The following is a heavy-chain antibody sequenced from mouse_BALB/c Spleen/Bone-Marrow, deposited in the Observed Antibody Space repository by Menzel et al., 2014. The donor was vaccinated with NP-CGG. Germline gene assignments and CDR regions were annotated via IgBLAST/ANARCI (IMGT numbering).Heavy chain of an antibody. CDR3: ARGGQLGAMDY. Sequence: VESGGGLVKPGGSLKLSCAASGFTFSDYYMYWVRQTPEKRLEWVATISDGGSYTYYPDSVKGRFTISRDNAKNNLYLQMSSLKSEDTAMYYCARGGQLGAMDYWGQATSVTVSS. CDR1: GFTFSDYY. V-gene: IGHV5-4*02. CDR2: ISDGGSYT. D-gene: IGHD3-2*01. J-gene: IGHJ4*01.